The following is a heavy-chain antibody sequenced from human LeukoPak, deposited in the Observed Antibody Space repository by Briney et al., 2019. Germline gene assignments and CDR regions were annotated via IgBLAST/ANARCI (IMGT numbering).Heavy chain of an antibody. J-gene: IGHJ4*02. V-gene: IGHV4-61*01. D-gene: IGHD3-3*01. CDR1: GGSVSSGSYY. CDR3: AGGGGSGCYTY. Sequence: SETLSLSCTVSGGSVSSGSYYWSWIRQPPGKGLDWIGYIYYSGSTNYHPSLKSRVTISRDPSMNQFSLRLSSVTAADPGVSYCAGGGGSGCYTYWGQGILVTVSS. CDR2: IYYSGST.